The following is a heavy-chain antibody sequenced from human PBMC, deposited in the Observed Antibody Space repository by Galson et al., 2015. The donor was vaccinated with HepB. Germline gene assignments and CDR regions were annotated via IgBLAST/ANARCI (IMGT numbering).Heavy chain of an antibody. CDR3: ARSNLLGYCSGGSCYPRVGVAFDY. V-gene: IGHV3-21*01. CDR2: ISSSSSYI. J-gene: IGHJ4*02. D-gene: IGHD2-15*01. CDR1: GFTFSSYS. Sequence: SLRLSCAASGFTFSSYSMNRVRQAPGKGLEWVSSISSSSSYIYYADSVKGRFTISRDNAKNSLYLQMNSLRAEDTAVYYCARSNLLGYCSGGSCYPRVGVAFDYWGQGTLVTVSS.